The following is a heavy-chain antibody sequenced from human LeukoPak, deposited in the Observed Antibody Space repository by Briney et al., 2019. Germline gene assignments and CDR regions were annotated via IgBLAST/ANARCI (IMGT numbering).Heavy chain of an antibody. J-gene: IGHJ4*02. Sequence: SETLSLTCTVSGGSISSYYWSWIRQPPGKGLEWIGYIYYSGSTNYNPSLKSRVTISVDTSKNQFSLKLSSVTAADTAVYYCAREYSSSWYFDYWGQGTLVTVSS. V-gene: IGHV4-59*08. CDR1: GGSISSYY. CDR3: AREYSSSWYFDY. CDR2: IYYSGST. D-gene: IGHD6-13*01.